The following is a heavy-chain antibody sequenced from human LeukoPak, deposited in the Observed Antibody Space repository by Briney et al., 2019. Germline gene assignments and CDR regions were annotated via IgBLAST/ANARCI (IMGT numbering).Heavy chain of an antibody. J-gene: IGHJ4*02. D-gene: IGHD3-10*01. CDR3: ATGRITMVRGPMEN. CDR1: GGSISSGSFY. V-gene: IGHV4-61*02. Sequence: PSQTLSLTCTVSGGSISSGSFYWSWVRQPAGKGLELIGRIYTSGSTNYNPSLKSRVTISVDTSKNQFSLKLSSVTAADTAVYYCATGRITMVRGPMENWGQGTLVTVSS. CDR2: IYTSGST.